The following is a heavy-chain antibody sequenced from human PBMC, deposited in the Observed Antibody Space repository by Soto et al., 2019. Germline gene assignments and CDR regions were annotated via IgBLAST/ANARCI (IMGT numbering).Heavy chain of an antibody. CDR1: GASVSSTYW. CDR2: INHRGSA. CDR3: ARWLGYGPHFDY. J-gene: IGHJ4*02. V-gene: IGHV4-4*02. D-gene: IGHD5-12*01. Sequence: PSETLSLTCAVSGASVSSTYWWSWVRQPPGKGPEWIGEINHRGSANYNPSLKSRVTISISPSKNQFSLKLSSVTAADTAVYYCARWLGYGPHFDYWGQGTLVTVSS.